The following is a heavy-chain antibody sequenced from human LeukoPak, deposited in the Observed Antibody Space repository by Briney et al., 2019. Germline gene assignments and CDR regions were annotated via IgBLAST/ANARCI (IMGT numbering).Heavy chain of an antibody. CDR2: IFYSGST. V-gene: IGHV4-59*08. Sequence: KASETLSLTCSVSGGSISSYYWSWIRQPPGKGLEWIGYIFYSGSTNYNPSLKSRVSIPVDTSKNQFSLKLSSVTAADTAVYYCARRPHYSSAFFDYWGQRTLVTVSS. D-gene: IGHD6-19*01. CDR3: ARRPHYSSAFFDY. J-gene: IGHJ4*02. CDR1: GGSISSYY.